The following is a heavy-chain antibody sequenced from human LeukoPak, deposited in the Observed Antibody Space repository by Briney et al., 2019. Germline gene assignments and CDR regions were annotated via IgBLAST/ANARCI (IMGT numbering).Heavy chain of an antibody. Sequence: ASVQVSCKASGYTLTSYDINWVRQAAGQGVEWMGWMYPNSGNTGYAQKFQGRVTMTRNTSINTAYMELSSLRSEDTAVYYCARGYGSGSIYYFDYWGQGTLVTVSS. D-gene: IGHD3-10*01. CDR1: GYTLTSYD. V-gene: IGHV1-8*01. CDR3: ARGYGSGSIYYFDY. CDR2: MYPNSGNT. J-gene: IGHJ4*02.